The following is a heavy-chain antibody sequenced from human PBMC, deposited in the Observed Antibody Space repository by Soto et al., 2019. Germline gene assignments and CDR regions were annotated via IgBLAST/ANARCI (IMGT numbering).Heavy chain of an antibody. CDR1: GGSISSGAYY. D-gene: IGHD3-22*01. CDR3: AIYDSSGSRGFQH. Sequence: QVQLQESRPGLVKPSQTLSLTCTVSGGSISSGAYYWSWIRQHPGKGLEWIGYIYYSGSTYYNPSLQSRVTISVDTSKNQFSLKLSSVTAADTAVYYCAIYDSSGSRGFQHWGQGTLVTVSS. J-gene: IGHJ1*01. V-gene: IGHV4-31*03. CDR2: IYYSGST.